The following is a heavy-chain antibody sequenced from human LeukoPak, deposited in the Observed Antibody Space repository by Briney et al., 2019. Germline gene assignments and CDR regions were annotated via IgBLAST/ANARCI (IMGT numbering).Heavy chain of an antibody. V-gene: IGHV4-39*01. D-gene: IGHD3-10*01. CDR3: AISGSGTYYNEQFDY. CDR1: GGSISSSTYY. CDR2: IYYSGST. Sequence: PSETLSLTCTVSGGSISSSTYYWGWIRQPPGKGLEWIGSIYYSGSTYYNPSLKTRVTIYVDTSKKQFSLKLEYVTAADTAVYYCAISGSGTYYNEQFDYWGQGTLVTVSS. J-gene: IGHJ4*02.